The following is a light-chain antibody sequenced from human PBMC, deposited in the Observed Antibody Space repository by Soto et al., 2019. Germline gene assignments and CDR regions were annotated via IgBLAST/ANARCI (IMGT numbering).Light chain of an antibody. CDR3: QQYNSQSWT. CDR1: QSISSY. V-gene: IGKV1-39*01. J-gene: IGKJ1*01. Sequence: DIQMTQSPSSLSASVGDRVTITFRASQSISSYLNWYQQKPGKAPKLLIYAASSLQSGVPSRFSGSGSGTDFTLTISSLHPDDFAIYYCQQYNSQSWTFGQGTKVDIK. CDR2: AAS.